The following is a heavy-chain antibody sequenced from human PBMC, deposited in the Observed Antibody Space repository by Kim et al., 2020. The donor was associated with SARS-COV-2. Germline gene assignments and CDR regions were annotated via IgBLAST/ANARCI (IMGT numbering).Heavy chain of an antibody. V-gene: IGHV5-51*01. CDR2: IYPGDSDT. D-gene: IGHD6-13*01. CDR1: GYSFTSYW. J-gene: IGHJ4*02. CDR3: ARIGFGIAAAGTLDY. Sequence: GESLKISCKGSGYSFTSYWIGWVRQMPGKGLEWMGIIYPGDSDTRYSPSFQGQVTISADQSISTAYLQWSSLKASDTAVYYCARIGFGIAAAGTLDYWGQGTLVTVSS.